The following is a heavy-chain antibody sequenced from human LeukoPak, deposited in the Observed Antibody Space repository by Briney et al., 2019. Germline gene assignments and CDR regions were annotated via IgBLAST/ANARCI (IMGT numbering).Heavy chain of an antibody. D-gene: IGHD3-10*01. J-gene: IGHJ4*02. CDR3: AAAMVRGVMSVGY. CDR1: GFTFSSYA. Sequence: PGRSLRLSCAASGFTFSSYAMHWVRQAPGKGLEWVAVISYDGSNKYYADSVKGRFTISRDNSKNTLYLQMNSLRAEDTAVYYCAAAMVRGVMSVGYWGQGTLVTVSS. CDR2: ISYDGSNK. V-gene: IGHV3-30-3*01.